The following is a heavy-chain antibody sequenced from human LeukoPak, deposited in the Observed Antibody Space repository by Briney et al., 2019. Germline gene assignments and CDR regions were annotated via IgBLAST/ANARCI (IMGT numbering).Heavy chain of an antibody. V-gene: IGHV3-30*18. CDR2: ISYDGSNK. Sequence: GGSLRLSCAASGFTFSSYGMHWVRQAPGKGLELVAVISYDGSNKYYADSVKGRFTISRDNSKNTLYLQMNSLRAEDTAIYYCAKVVGGNSDYWGQGTLVTVSS. CDR1: GFTFSSYG. CDR3: AKVVGGNSDY. J-gene: IGHJ4*02. D-gene: IGHD4-23*01.